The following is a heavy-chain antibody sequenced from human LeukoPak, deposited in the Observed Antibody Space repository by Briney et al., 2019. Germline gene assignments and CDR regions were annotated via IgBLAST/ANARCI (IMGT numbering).Heavy chain of an antibody. J-gene: IGHJ4*02. Sequence: PGGSLRLSCAASGFSVSSDYMSWVRQALGMGLEWVSVIYSGDTTYYADSVKGRFTISTDNSENMLYLEMSTLRAEDTAVYYCAREWGGSYFRYWGQGTLVTVSS. CDR2: IYSGDTT. D-gene: IGHD1-26*01. V-gene: IGHV3-53*01. CDR3: AREWGGSYFRY. CDR1: GFSVSSDY.